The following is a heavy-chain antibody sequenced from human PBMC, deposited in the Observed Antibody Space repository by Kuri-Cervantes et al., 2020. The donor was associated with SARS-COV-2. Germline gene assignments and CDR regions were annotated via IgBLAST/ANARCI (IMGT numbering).Heavy chain of an antibody. D-gene: IGHD1-26*01. CDR2: ISSGSDYI. J-gene: IGHJ4*02. V-gene: IGHV3-21*01. CDR3: ARALPEGVGATSRRRGFDY. CDR1: GFTFSSYA. Sequence: GESLKISCAASGFTFSSYAMHWVRQAPGKGLEWVSSISSGSDYIYYADSMKGRFTISRDNAKNSLYLQMNSLRAEDTAVYYCARALPEGVGATSRRRGFDYWGQGTLVTVSS.